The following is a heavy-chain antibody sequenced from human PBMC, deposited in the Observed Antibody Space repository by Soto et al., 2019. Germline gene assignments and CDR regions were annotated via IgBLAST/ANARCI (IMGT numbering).Heavy chain of an antibody. Sequence: EMQLLESGGESVQPGGSLRLSCEASTVTFRIYVINWFGQAPGKGLEWVSAITGTGGAKYYEESVKGRFTISRDNSKKTLYLQMNSLRVDDTAVYFCATGAPPRTTNYYGLDLWGQGTTVTVS. D-gene: IGHD2-2*01. J-gene: IGHJ6*02. V-gene: IGHV3-23*01. CDR2: ITGTGGAK. CDR3: ATGAPPRTTNYYGLDL. CDR1: TVTFRIYV.